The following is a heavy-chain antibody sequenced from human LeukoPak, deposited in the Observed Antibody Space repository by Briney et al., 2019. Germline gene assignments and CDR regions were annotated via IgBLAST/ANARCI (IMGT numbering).Heavy chain of an antibody. Sequence: PRGSLRLSCAASGVTLSTYAMSWVRQTPGKGLEWVAATSSSDAGTYHADSVRGRFTISRDNSKKTLYLQMNSLRAEDAAVYFCAKAPVTSCRGAYCYPFDSWGQGTLVTVSS. CDR3: AKAPVTSCRGAYCYPFDS. CDR1: GVTLSTYA. V-gene: IGHV3-23*01. J-gene: IGHJ4*02. CDR2: TSSSDAGT. D-gene: IGHD2-21*01.